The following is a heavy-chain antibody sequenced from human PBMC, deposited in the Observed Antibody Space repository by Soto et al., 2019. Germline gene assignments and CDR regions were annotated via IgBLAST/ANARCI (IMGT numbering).Heavy chain of an antibody. D-gene: IGHD2-8*01. J-gene: IGHJ5*02. CDR2: IYYSGST. CDR1: GGSISSSSYY. V-gene: IGHV4-39*01. CDR3: ARLGDILYFPFDP. Sequence: SQTLSLTCTVSGGSISSSSYYWGWIRQPPGKGLEWIGSIYYSGSTYYNPSLKSRVTISVDTSKNQFSLKLSSVTAADTAVYYCARLGDILYFPFDPWGQGTLVTVSS.